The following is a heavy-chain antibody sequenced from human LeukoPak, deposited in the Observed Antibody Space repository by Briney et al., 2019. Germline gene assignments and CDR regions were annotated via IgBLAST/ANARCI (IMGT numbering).Heavy chain of an antibody. J-gene: IGHJ5*02. CDR1: GFTFSSYA. CDR3: ARGKAVAGT. CDR2: ISYDGSNK. D-gene: IGHD6-19*01. Sequence: QTGGSLRLSCAASGFTFSSYAMSWVRQAPGKGLAWVAVISYDGSNKDYADSVKGRFTISRDNAKNSLYLQMNSLRAEDTAVYYCARGKAVAGTWGQGTLVTVSS. V-gene: IGHV3-30-3*01.